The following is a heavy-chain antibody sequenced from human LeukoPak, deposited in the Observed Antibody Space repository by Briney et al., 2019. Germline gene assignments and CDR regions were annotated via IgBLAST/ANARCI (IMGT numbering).Heavy chain of an antibody. J-gene: IGHJ4*02. CDR2: IKQDGSEK. D-gene: IGHD6-13*01. Sequence: GGSLRLSCAASGFTFSSYAMSWVRQAPGKGLEWVANIKQDGSEKYYVDSVKGRFTISRDNAKNSLYLQMNSLRAEDTAVYYCARDQGSWFDYWGQGTLVTVSS. CDR1: GFTFSSYA. V-gene: IGHV3-7*01. CDR3: ARDQGSWFDY.